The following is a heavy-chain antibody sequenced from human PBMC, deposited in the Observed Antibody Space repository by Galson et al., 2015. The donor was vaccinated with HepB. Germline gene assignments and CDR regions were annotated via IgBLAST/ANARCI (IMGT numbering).Heavy chain of an antibody. V-gene: IGHV3-21*01. CDR2: ISRSSSYI. Sequence: SLRLSCAASGFTFSNYSMNWVRQAPGKGLEWVSSISRSSSYIYYADSVKGRFTISRDNAKNSLYLQMNSLRAEDTAVYYCARSTSWIQLWLHSSGMDVWGQGTTVTVSS. J-gene: IGHJ6*02. D-gene: IGHD5-18*01. CDR1: GFTFSNYS. CDR3: ARSTSWIQLWLHSSGMDV.